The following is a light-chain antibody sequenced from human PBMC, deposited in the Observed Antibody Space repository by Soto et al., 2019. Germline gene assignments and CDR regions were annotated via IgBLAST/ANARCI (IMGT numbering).Light chain of an antibody. CDR3: QQYNNWPPIT. CDR1: QSITSTY. V-gene: IGKV3-15*01. CDR2: GAS. Sequence: EVVMTQSPATLSVSPGERATLSCRASQSITSTYLAWYQQKPGQAPRLLIYGASTRATGIPARFSGSGSGTEFTLTISSLQSEDFAVYYCQQYNNWPPITLGQGTRLEIK. J-gene: IGKJ5*01.